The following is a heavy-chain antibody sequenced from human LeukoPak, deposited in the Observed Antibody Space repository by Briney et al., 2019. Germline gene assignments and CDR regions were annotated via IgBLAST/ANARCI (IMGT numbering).Heavy chain of an antibody. V-gene: IGHV4-59*01. CDR1: GGSISSYY. CDR2: VVYSGST. Sequence: KPSETLSLTCTVSGGSISSYYWSWIRQPPGKGLEWIGFVVYSGSTNYNPSLKSRVTISLDTSKNQFSLKLNSVTAADTAVYYCARASGAFDYWGQGALVTVSS. CDR3: ARASGAFDY. J-gene: IGHJ4*02.